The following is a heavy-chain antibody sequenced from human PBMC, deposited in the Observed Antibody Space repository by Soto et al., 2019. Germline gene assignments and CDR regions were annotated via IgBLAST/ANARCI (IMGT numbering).Heavy chain of an antibody. Sequence: QVQLQQWGAGLLKPSETLSLTCTINGESLTGYYWSWIRQPPGKGLEWIGEVKDGGSTNYSPSLRGRVSISADTSKNHFSLRLNSVTAADTAVYFCTRGQEGLVATHWDQGALVTVSS. D-gene: IGHD5-12*01. CDR2: VKDGGST. CDR3: TRGQEGLVATH. J-gene: IGHJ4*02. CDR1: GESLTGYY. V-gene: IGHV4-34*01.